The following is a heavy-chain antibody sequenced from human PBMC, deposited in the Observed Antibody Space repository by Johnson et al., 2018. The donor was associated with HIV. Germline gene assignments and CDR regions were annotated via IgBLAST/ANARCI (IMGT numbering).Heavy chain of an antibody. CDR1: GFTFDDYA. V-gene: IGHV3-9*01. J-gene: IGHJ3*02. Sequence: QLVESGGGLVQPGRSLRLSCAASGFTFDDYAMHWVRQAPGKGLEWVSGISWNSGSIGYADSVKGRFTISRDNAKNSLYLQMNSLRAEDTAVYYCAKEGLGAGRNAFDIWGQGTMVTVSS. CDR2: ISWNSGSI. CDR3: AKEGLGAGRNAFDI. D-gene: IGHD6-6*01.